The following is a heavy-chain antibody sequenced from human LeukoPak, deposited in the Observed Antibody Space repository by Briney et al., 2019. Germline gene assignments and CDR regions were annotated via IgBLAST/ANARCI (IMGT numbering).Heavy chain of an antibody. CDR1: GFTFSSYS. Sequence: GGSLRLSCAASGFTFSSYSMNWVRQAPGKGLEWVSSISSSSSYIYYADSVKGRFTISRDNAKNSLYLQMNSLRAEDMALYYCAKGLSGSYYLTDAFDIWGQGTMVTVSS. CDR2: ISSSSSYI. V-gene: IGHV3-21*04. D-gene: IGHD1-26*01. CDR3: AKGLSGSYYLTDAFDI. J-gene: IGHJ3*02.